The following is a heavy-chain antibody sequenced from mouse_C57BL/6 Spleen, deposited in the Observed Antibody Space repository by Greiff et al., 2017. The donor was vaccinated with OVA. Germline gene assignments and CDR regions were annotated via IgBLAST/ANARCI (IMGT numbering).Heavy chain of an antibody. J-gene: IGHJ2*01. V-gene: IGHV5-17*01. Sequence: EVQLQESGGGLVKPGGSLKLSCAASGFTFSDYGMHWVRQAPEKGLEWVAYISSGSSTIYYADTVKGRFTISRDNAKNTLFLQMTSLRSEDTAMYYCARYGQYYFDYWGQGTTLTVSS. CDR3: ARYGQYYFDY. CDR2: ISSGSSTI. CDR1: GFTFSDYG. D-gene: IGHD1-1*02.